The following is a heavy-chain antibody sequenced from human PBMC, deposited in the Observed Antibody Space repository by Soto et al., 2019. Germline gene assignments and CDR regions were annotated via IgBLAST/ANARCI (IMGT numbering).Heavy chain of an antibody. J-gene: IGHJ6*02. CDR3: ASPGITGTWVYYYGMDV. V-gene: IGHV1-69*12. CDR1: GGTFSSYA. Sequence: QVQLVQSGAEVKKPGSSVKVSCKASGGTFSSYAISWVRQAPGQGLEWMGGIIPIFGTANYAQKFQGRVTITADESTRTAYMRLSSLGSEDKAVYYFASPGITGTWVYYYGMDVWGQGTTVTVSS. CDR2: IIPIFGTA. D-gene: IGHD1-7*01.